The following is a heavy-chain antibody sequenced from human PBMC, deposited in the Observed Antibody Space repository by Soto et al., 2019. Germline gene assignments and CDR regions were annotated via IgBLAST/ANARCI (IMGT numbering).Heavy chain of an antibody. V-gene: IGHV3-53*02. Sequence: EVQLVETGGGLIQPGGSLRLSCAASGFTVSSNYMSWVRQAPGKGLEWVSVIYSGGSTYYADSVKGRFTISRDNSKNTLYLQMNSLRAEDKAVDYCAKLTSYYYYGMDVWGQGTTVTVSS. CDR2: IYSGGST. D-gene: IGHD3-9*01. CDR3: AKLTSYYYYGMDV. J-gene: IGHJ6*02. CDR1: GFTVSSNY.